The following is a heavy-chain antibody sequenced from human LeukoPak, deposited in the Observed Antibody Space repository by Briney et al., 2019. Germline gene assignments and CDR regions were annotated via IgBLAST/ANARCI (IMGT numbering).Heavy chain of an antibody. CDR2: ISGSSSNTI. J-gene: IGHJ4*02. CDR3: AREREPVTTEFDY. D-gene: IGHD4-17*01. V-gene: IGHV3-48*04. CDR1: GFTFSSYS. Sequence: GGSLRLSCAASGFTFSSYSMNWVRQTPGKGLEWVSYISGSSSNTIYYADSVKGRFTISRDNAKNSLYLQMNSLRAEDTAVYYCAREREPVTTEFDYWGQGNLVTVSS.